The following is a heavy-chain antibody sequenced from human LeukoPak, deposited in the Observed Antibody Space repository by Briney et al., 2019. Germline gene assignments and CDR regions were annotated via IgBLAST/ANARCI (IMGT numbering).Heavy chain of an antibody. D-gene: IGHD3-10*01. CDR3: ARAKPKNMVRGLIMRRESRYYFDY. CDR2: ISSSSSYI. CDR1: GFTLSSYT. V-gene: IGHV3-21*01. Sequence: PGGSLRLSCEVSGFTLSSYTMNWVRQAPGKGLEWVSSISSSSSYIYYADSVKGRFTISRDNARNSLYLQMNSLRAEDTAVYYCARAKPKNMVRGLIMRRESRYYFDYWGQGTLVTVSS. J-gene: IGHJ4*02.